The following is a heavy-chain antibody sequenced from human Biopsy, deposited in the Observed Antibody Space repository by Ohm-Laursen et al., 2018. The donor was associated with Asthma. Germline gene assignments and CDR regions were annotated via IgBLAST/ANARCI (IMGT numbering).Heavy chain of an antibody. CDR1: GGSMSSSSYY. Sequence: SQTLSLTCTVSGGSMSSSSYYWSWIRQPPGKGLEWIGYIYYSGSTYYNPSLKRRVTISVDTSKNQFSLKLSSVTAADTAVYYCARDLSFYDSSGYYRGWFDPWGQGTLVTVSS. V-gene: IGHV4-30-4*08. CDR2: IYYSGST. CDR3: ARDLSFYDSSGYYRGWFDP. D-gene: IGHD3-22*01. J-gene: IGHJ5*02.